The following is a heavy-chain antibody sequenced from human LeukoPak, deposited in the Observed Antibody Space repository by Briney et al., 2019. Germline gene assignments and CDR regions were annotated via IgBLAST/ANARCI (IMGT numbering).Heavy chain of an antibody. V-gene: IGHV4-59*08. J-gene: IGHJ4*02. CDR2: IYYSGST. CDR1: GGSISGYY. D-gene: IGHD3-22*01. Sequence: SETLSLTCTVSGGSISGYYWSWIRQPPGKGLEWIGYIYYSGSTNYNPSLKSRVTMSVDTSKNQFSLKLSSVTAADTAVYHCARNGHFDSGVYSPLDYWGQGTLVTVSS. CDR3: ARNGHFDSGVYSPLDY.